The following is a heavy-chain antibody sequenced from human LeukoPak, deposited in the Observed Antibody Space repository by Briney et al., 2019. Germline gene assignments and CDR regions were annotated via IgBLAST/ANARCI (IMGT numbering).Heavy chain of an antibody. CDR2: ITSFSTYI. J-gene: IGHJ4*02. CDR3: ARDKPDSSWYGPKDY. D-gene: IGHD6-13*01. V-gene: IGHV3-21*01. Sequence: GGSLRLSCAASGFSFSGYTMSWVRQAPGKGLEWVSSITSFSTYIYYAASVEGRFTISRDNAKNSLYLQMNSLRAEDTAVYYCARDKPDSSWYGPKDYWGRGTLVTVSS. CDR1: GFSFSGYT.